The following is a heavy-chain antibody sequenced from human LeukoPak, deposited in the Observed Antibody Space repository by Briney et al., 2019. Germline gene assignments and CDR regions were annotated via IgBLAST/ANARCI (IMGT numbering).Heavy chain of an antibody. J-gene: IGHJ4*02. D-gene: IGHD3-10*01. CDR3: ARLWFGELLSFDY. V-gene: IGHV4-38-2*02. CDR2: IYHSGST. CDR1: GYSISSGYY. Sequence: PSETLSLTCTVSGYSISSGYYWGWIRQPPGKGLEWIGSIYHSGSTYYNSSLKSRVTMSVDTSKNQFSLKLSSVTAADTAVYYCARLWFGELLSFDYWGQGALVTVSS.